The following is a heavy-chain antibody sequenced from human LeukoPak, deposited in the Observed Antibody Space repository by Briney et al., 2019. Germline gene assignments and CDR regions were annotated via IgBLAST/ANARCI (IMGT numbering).Heavy chain of an antibody. CDR2: IIPIFGTA. V-gene: IGHV1-69*01. D-gene: IGHD2-2*01. Sequence: SVKVSCKASGGTFSSYAISWVRQAPGQGLEWMGGIIPIFGTANYAQKFQGGVTITADESTSTAYMELSSLRSEDTAVYYCAREWGRREGRIVVVPAAPFDPWGQGTLVTVSS. CDR1: GGTFSSYA. J-gene: IGHJ5*02. CDR3: AREWGRREGRIVVVPAAPFDP.